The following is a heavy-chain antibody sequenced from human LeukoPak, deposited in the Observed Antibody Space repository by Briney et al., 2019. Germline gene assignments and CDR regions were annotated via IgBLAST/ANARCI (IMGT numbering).Heavy chain of an antibody. Sequence: SETLSLTWSVSGGSIISFYWRWIRQPPGEGLEWIVYIYYSGTTNYNPSLKRGVTTAVETSNNQFSLKMSLVTAANAAVYYCARGVYIAAAQYGYWGQGTLVSVSS. J-gene: IGHJ4*02. CDR1: GGSIISFY. CDR2: IYYSGTT. D-gene: IGHD6-13*01. V-gene: IGHV4-59*01. CDR3: ARGVYIAAAQYGY.